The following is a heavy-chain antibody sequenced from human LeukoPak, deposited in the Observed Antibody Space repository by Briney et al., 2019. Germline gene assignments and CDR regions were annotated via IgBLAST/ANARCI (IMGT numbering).Heavy chain of an antibody. CDR1: GFTFSSYA. V-gene: IGHV3-30-3*01. CDR3: ARATEIQLWSALGNDAFDI. J-gene: IGHJ3*02. D-gene: IGHD5-18*01. CDR2: ISYDGSNK. Sequence: SGGSLRLSCAASGFTFSSYAMHWVRQAPGKGLGWVAVISYDGSNKYYADSVKGRFTISRDNSKNTLYLQMNSLRAEDTAVYYCARATEIQLWSALGNDAFDIWGQGTMVTVSS.